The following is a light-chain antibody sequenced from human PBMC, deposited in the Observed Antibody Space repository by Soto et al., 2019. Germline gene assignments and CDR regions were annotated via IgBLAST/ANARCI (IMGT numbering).Light chain of an antibody. CDR1: SSDVGGYNY. J-gene: IGLJ1*01. Sequence: ALTQPPSASGSPGQSVTISCTGTSSDVGGYNYVSWFQQHPGKAPKLIIHEVNQRPSGVPDRFSGPKSGNTASLTVSGLQAEDEGTYYCSSYGGYNNVVFGTGTKVTVL. CDR2: EVN. CDR3: SSYGGYNNVV. V-gene: IGLV2-8*01.